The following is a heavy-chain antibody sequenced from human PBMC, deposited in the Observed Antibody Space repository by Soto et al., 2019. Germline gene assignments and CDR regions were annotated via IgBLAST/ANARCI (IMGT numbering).Heavy chain of an antibody. V-gene: IGHV4-34*01. J-gene: IGHJ6*01. CDR1: RGSFIDYY. CDR3: AGGSPPVEVDYGMEV. Sequence: QVQLQQWGAGLLKPSETLSLTCAVYRGSFIDYYWTWIRQPPGKGLEWIGEVNHTGSTNYNPSLRSRVTISVDTSKNQFALKLSSGTAADRAVYDCAGGSPPVEVDYGMEVWGQGTKVTVSS. CDR2: VNHTGST. D-gene: IGHD2-15*01.